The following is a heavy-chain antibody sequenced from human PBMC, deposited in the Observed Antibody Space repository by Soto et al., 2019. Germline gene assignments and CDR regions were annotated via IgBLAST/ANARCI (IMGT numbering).Heavy chain of an antibody. Sequence: SETLSLTCTVSGGSISSYYWSWIRQPPGKGLEWIGYIYYSGSTNYNPSLKSRVTISVDTSKNQFSLKLSSVTAADTAVYYCARLGNDAYYYYYMDVWGKGTTVTVSS. D-gene: IGHD1-1*01. CDR3: ARLGNDAYYYYYMDV. CDR2: IYYSGST. J-gene: IGHJ6*03. CDR1: GGSISSYY. V-gene: IGHV4-59*08.